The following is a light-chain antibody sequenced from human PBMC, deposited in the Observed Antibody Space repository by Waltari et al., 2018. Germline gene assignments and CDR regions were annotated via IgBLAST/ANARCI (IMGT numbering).Light chain of an antibody. CDR2: GAS. CDR1: QRVSNN. J-gene: IGKJ1*01. V-gene: IGKV3D-15*01. Sequence: EIVMTQSPATLSVSPGERATLSCRASQRVSNNFAWYQQKPGQTPRLLIYGASIRTTGIPARFSGSGSGTQFTLTISSLQSEDFAVYDCHQYNRWPRTFGQGTKVEIK. CDR3: HQYNRWPRT.